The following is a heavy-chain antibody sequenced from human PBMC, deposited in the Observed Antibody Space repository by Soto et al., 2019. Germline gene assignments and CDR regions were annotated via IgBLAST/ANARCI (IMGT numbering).Heavy chain of an antibody. CDR1: GGPVNSDNYY. V-gene: IGHV4-61*01. J-gene: IGHJ4*02. CDR2: IHNSGTT. Sequence: PSETLSLTCNVSGGPVNSDNYYWTWVRQPPGKGLEWIGNIHNSGTTNYNPSLQNRVTISMDTSKNQYSLKLTSVTAADAALYYCARDIRGFSRALDYWGRGTPVTVSS. CDR3: ARDIRGFSRALDY. D-gene: IGHD5-18*01.